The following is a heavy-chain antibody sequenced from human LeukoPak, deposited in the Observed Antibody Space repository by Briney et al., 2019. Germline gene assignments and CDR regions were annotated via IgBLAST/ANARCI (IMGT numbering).Heavy chain of an antibody. CDR1: GYTFTGYY. Sequence: ASVKVSCKASGYTFTGYYMHWVRQAPGQGLEWMGWINPNSGGTNYAQKFQGRVTMTRDTSISTAYMELSRLRSDDTAVYYCARDRTRTGYSSGWYHNYWGQGTLVTVSS. V-gene: IGHV1-2*02. J-gene: IGHJ4*02. D-gene: IGHD6-19*01. CDR2: INPNSGGT. CDR3: ARDRTRTGYSSGWYHNY.